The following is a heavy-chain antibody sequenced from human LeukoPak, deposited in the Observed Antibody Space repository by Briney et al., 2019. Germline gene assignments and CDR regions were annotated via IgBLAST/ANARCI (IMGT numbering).Heavy chain of an antibody. CDR1: GFTFSDYY. D-gene: IGHD3-22*01. J-gene: IGHJ3*02. V-gene: IGHV3-11*01. Sequence: EGPLRLSCAASGFTFSDYYMSWIRQAPGKGLEWVSHISRSGSTRYYADSLKGRFTISRDNAKNSLYLQMNSLRAEDTAVYYCARTAYYYDSSGYDDAFDIWGQGTMVTVST. CDR2: ISRSGSTR. CDR3: ARTAYYYDSSGYDDAFDI.